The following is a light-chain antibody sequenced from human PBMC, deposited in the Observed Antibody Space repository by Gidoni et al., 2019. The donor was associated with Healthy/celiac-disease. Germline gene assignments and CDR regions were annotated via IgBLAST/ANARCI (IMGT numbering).Light chain of an antibody. J-gene: IGKJ2*01. Sequence: DIQMTQSPSPLSASVGDRVTLTCRASQSLSSYLKWYQQKPGKAPTLLIYAASSLQSGVPSRFSGSGSGTDFTLTISSLQPEDFATYYCQQSYSTPPYTFGQGTKLEIK. CDR2: AAS. CDR1: QSLSSY. V-gene: IGKV1-39*01. CDR3: QQSYSTPPYT.